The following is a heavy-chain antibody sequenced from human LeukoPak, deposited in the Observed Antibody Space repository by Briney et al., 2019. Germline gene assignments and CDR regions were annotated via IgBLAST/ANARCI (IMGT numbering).Heavy chain of an antibody. CDR3: AKASSSPGGYYMDV. CDR1: GFTFSSYG. D-gene: IGHD6-6*01. V-gene: IGHV3-30*02. CDR2: IRYDGSNK. Sequence: GGSLRLSCAASGFTFSSYGMHWVRQAPGKGLEWVAFIRYDGSNKYYADSVKGRFTISRDNSKNTLYLRMNSLRAEDTAVYYCAKASSSPGGYYMDVWGKGTTVTVSS. J-gene: IGHJ6*03.